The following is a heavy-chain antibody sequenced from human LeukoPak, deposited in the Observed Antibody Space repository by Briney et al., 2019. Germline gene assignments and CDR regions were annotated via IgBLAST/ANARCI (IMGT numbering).Heavy chain of an antibody. V-gene: IGHV3-53*01. CDR1: GFTFSSNY. J-gene: IGHJ4*02. CDR2: IYSGGST. CDR3: ARAVPYYYDSSGYYPPQYYFDY. D-gene: IGHD3-22*01. Sequence: GGSLRLSCAASGFTFSSNYMSWVRQAPGKGPEWVSVIYSGGSTYYADSVKGRFTISRDNSKNTLYLQMNSLRAEDTAVYYCARAVPYYYDSSGYYPPQYYFDYWGQGTLVTVSS.